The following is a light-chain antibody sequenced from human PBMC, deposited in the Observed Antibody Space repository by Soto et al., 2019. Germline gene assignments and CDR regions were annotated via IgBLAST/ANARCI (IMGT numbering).Light chain of an antibody. CDR3: QQYNNWWT. CDR1: QSVSSSS. V-gene: IGKV3-20*01. CDR2: EAS. J-gene: IGKJ1*01. Sequence: EIVLTQSPGTLSLSPGERATLSCRASQSVSSSSLAWYQQNPGQAPRLLIYEASSRATGIPDRFSGSGSGTDFTLTISRLEPEDFAVYYCQQYNNWWTFGQGTKVDI.